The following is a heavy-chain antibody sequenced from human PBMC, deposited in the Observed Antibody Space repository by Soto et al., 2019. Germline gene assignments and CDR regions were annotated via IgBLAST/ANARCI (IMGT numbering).Heavy chain of an antibody. J-gene: IGHJ4*02. CDR3: ASRHSSPYFDY. V-gene: IGHV4-59*08. CDR1: GGSISNSY. CDR2: IYYSGST. Sequence: SETLSLTCTVSGGSISNSYWSWIRLSPGKGLEWIGYIYYSGSTYYNPSLKSRVTISVDTSKNQFSLKLNSVTAADTAVYYCASRHSSPYFDYWGQGTLVTVSS. D-gene: IGHD6-13*01.